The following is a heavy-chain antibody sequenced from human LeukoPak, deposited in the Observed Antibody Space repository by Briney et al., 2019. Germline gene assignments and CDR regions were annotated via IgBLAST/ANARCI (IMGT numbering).Heavy chain of an antibody. V-gene: IGHV3-21*01. CDR1: GFTFSTYT. CDR2: IRSGSNYI. Sequence: GGSLRLSCAASGFTFSTYTMNWVRQAPGKGLEWVSSIRSGSNYIYYADSVKGRFTISRDNAKNSLYLQVSSLRAEDTAVYYCARGAAGYYGMDVWGQGTLVTVSS. CDR3: ARGAAGYYGMDV. J-gene: IGHJ6*02. D-gene: IGHD6-19*01.